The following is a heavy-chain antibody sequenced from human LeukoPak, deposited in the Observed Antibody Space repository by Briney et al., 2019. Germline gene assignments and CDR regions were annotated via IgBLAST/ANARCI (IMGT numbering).Heavy chain of an antibody. CDR1: GFPFSDSW. D-gene: IGHD1-1*01. V-gene: IGHV3-7*03. CDR2: IKKDGTGI. J-gene: IGHJ6*03. CDR3: AGGNAMEV. Sequence: GGSLRLSCAVSGFPFSDSWMYWVRQAPGKGLEGVANIKKDGTGISYVDYVRGRFIISRGNARNSLYLQMDSLRVEDTAVYFCAGGNAMEVWGKGTAVTVSS.